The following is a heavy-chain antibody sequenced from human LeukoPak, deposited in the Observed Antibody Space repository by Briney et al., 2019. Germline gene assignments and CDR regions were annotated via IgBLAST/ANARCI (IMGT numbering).Heavy chain of an antibody. CDR1: GGSISRSSYY. Sequence: SETLSLTCTVSGGSISRSSYYWGWIRQPSGKGLEWIGTIYYSGRTYYNPSLKSRVTISVDTSKNQFSLKLSSVTAADTAVYYCARRDYYDSSGYFGYWGQGTLVTVSS. D-gene: IGHD3-22*01. CDR2: IYYSGRT. CDR3: ARRDYYDSSGYFGY. V-gene: IGHV4-39*01. J-gene: IGHJ4*02.